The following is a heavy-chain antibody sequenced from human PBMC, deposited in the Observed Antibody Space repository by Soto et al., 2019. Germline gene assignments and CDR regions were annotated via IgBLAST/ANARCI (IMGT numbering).Heavy chain of an antibody. Sequence: EVQLVESGGGLVQPGGYLKLSCAASGFTLSGFDVHWVRQAAGEGLEWVGRIKTKVESYATAYAASVKGRFSLSRDDSKNTAYLEMNSLKHEDTAVYYCTRRLCRSGGCSSDFDFWGQGSLVAVSS. V-gene: IGHV3-73*01. CDR1: GFTLSGFD. J-gene: IGHJ4*02. CDR2: IKTKVESYAT. CDR3: TRRLCRSGGCSSDFDF. D-gene: IGHD2-15*01.